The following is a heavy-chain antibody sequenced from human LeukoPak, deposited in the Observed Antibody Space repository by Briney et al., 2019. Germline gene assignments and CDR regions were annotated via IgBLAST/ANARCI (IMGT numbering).Heavy chain of an antibody. CDR3: ARKAAAGAVALYYYYYMDV. D-gene: IGHD6-13*01. CDR1: GFTFSSYS. Sequence: PGGSLRLSCAASGFTFSSYSMNWVRQAPGKGLEWVSSISSSSSYIYYADSVKGRFTISRDNAKNSLYLQMNSLRAEDTAVYYCARKAAAGAVALYYYYYMDVWGKGTTVTVSS. V-gene: IGHV3-21*01. CDR2: ISSSSSYI. J-gene: IGHJ6*03.